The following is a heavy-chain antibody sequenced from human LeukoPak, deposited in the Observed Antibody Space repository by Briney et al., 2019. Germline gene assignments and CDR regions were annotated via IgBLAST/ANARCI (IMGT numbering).Heavy chain of an antibody. Sequence: HPGRSLRLSCVGSGFMFHDYVMHWVRQVPGKGLEWVSGISWNSDHIGYADSVKGRFTISRDNDGNTLHLQMNSLRVEDTALYFCTRSPSFTLGGGYLDSWGQGSLVIVSS. CDR1: GFMFHDYV. CDR2: ISWNSDHI. CDR3: TRSPSFTLGGGYLDS. V-gene: IGHV3-9*01. J-gene: IGHJ5*01. D-gene: IGHD3-22*01.